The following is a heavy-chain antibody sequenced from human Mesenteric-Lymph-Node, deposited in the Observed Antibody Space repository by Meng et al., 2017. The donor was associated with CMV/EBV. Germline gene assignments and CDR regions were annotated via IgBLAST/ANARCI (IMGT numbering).Heavy chain of an antibody. J-gene: IGHJ4*02. CDR2: IRPDGSNK. Sequence: GGSLRLSCAASGFTFSNHGMHWVRQAPGKGLEWVAFIRPDGSNKYYADSVKGRFTISRDNSQSTLYMQMNSLRAEDTAVYYCAKPLTGERDYWGQGTLVTVSS. CDR3: AKPLTGERDY. V-gene: IGHV3-30*02. CDR1: GFTFSNHG. D-gene: IGHD7-27*01.